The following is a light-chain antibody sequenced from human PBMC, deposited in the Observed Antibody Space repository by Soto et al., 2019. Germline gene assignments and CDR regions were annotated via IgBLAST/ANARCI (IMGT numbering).Light chain of an antibody. CDR1: QSISSY. CDR2: AAS. J-gene: IGKJ2*01. CDR3: QQCYCTPYT. V-gene: IGKV1-39*01. Sequence: DIQMTQSPSSLSASVGDRVTITCRASQSISSYLNWYQQKPGKAPKLPIYAASSLQSGVPSRFSGSGAETDFTLPISSLQPQDVATLYCQQCYCTPYTFGQGTKLEIK.